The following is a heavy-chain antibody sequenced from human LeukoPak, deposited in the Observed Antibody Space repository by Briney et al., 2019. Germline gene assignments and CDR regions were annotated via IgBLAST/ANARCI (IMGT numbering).Heavy chain of an antibody. CDR2: IRSKADGGKT. Sequence: GGSLRLSCAASAFTYSNVWMSWVRQAPGKGLEWVGRIRSKADGGKTDYAAPVKGRFTISRDDSKNTLYLQMDSMKTEDTAVYYCTIPASGYSYGVLDSWGQGALVTVSS. CDR1: AFTYSNVW. CDR3: TIPASGYSYGVLDS. V-gene: IGHV3-15*01. D-gene: IGHD5-18*01. J-gene: IGHJ4*02.